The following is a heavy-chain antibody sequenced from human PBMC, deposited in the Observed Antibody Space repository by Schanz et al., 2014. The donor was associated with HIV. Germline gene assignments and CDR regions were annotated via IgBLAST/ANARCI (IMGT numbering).Heavy chain of an antibody. CDR1: GFTFSSYA. CDR2: ISSGGGST. V-gene: IGHV3-23*01. J-gene: IGHJ3*02. Sequence: EVQLLESGGGLVQPGGSLRLSCAASGFTFSSYAMSWVRQAPGKGLEWVSAISSGGGSTYYADSVKGRFTISRDNSKNQLYLQMNSLRAEDTAVYYCAKVKYYDTSGYYGGAFEIRGQGTMVTVSS. D-gene: IGHD3-22*01. CDR3: AKVKYYDTSGYYGGAFEI.